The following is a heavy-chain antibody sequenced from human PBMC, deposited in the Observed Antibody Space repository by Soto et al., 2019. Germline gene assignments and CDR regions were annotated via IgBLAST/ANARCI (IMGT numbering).Heavy chain of an antibody. CDR3: ARGDSDIVVVPAYYYYYGMDV. CDR1: GFTFSSYW. Sequence: GGSLRLSCAASGFTFSSYWMSWVRQAPGKGLEWVANIKQDGSEKYYVDSVKGRFTISRDNAKNSLYLQMNSLRAEDTAVYYCARGDSDIVVVPAYYYYYGMDVWGQGTTVTV. J-gene: IGHJ6*02. V-gene: IGHV3-7*03. CDR2: IKQDGSEK. D-gene: IGHD2-2*01.